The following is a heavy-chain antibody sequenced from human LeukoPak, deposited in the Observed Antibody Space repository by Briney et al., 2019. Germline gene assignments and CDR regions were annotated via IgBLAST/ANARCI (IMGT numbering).Heavy chain of an antibody. CDR1: GFTFSSYA. Sequence: GGSLRLSCAASGFTFSSYAMHWVRQAPGKGLEWVSSISSSSSYIYYADSVKGRFTISRDNAKNSLYLQMNSLRAEDTAVYYCAKSVYYDSSGDFDYWGQGTLVTVSS. CDR3: AKSVYYDSSGDFDY. J-gene: IGHJ4*02. V-gene: IGHV3-21*04. D-gene: IGHD3-22*01. CDR2: ISSSSSYI.